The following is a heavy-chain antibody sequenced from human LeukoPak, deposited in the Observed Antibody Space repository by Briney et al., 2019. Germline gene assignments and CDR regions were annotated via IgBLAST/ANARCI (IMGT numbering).Heavy chain of an antibody. D-gene: IGHD4-17*01. J-gene: IGHJ4*02. CDR3: AKYAVTTDRNFDY. Sequence: GGSLRLSCAASGFTFNNYAMNWVRQAPGKGLEWVSTISASGGGTYYADSVKGRFTISRDNSKNTLYLQMDSLRAEDTAIYYCAKYAVTTDRNFDYWGQGTLLTVSS. CDR2: ISASGGGT. V-gene: IGHV3-23*01. CDR1: GFTFNNYA.